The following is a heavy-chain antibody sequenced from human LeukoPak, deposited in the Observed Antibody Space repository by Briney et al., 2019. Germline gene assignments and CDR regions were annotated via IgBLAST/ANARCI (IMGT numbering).Heavy chain of an antibody. CDR3: ARGYCSSTSCSLVDY. V-gene: IGHV3-74*01. CDR1: GFTFSSYW. D-gene: IGHD2-2*01. Sequence: GGSLRLSCVASGFTFSSYWMHWVRQAPGKGLVWVSRINSDGSSTSYADSVKGRFTISRDNAKNTLYLQMNSLRAEDTAVYYCARGYCSSTSCSLVDYWGQGTLVTVSS. CDR2: INSDGSST. J-gene: IGHJ4*02.